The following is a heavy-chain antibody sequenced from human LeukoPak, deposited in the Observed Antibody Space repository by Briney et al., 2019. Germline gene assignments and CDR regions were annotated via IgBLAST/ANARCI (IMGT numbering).Heavy chain of an antibody. Sequence: GGSLRLSCAASGFTVSSNYMSWVRQAPGKGLEWVSVIYSGGSTYYADSVKGRFTISRDNSKNTLYLQMNSLRAEDTAVYYCAKRGVVIRVILVGFHKEAYYFDSWGQGALVTVSS. CDR1: GFTVSSNY. J-gene: IGHJ4*02. CDR3: AKRGVVIRVILVGFHKEAYYFDS. D-gene: IGHD3-22*01. CDR2: IYSGGST. V-gene: IGHV3-53*01.